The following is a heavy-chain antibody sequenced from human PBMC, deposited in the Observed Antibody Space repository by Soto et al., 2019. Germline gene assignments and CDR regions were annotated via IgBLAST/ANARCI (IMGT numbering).Heavy chain of an antibody. CDR3: ARDYGLGDPPHIYYYYYMDV. V-gene: IGHV3-30*03. CDR2: ITYDGSNT. CDR1: GFTFSSYA. Sequence: PGGSLRLSCAASGFTFSSYAMTWVRQAPGKGLEWVSTITYDGSNTYFADSVKGRFTISRDNSKNTLYLQMNSLRAEDTAVYYCARDYGLGDPPHIYYYYYMDVWGKGTTVTVSS. J-gene: IGHJ6*03. D-gene: IGHD3-10*01.